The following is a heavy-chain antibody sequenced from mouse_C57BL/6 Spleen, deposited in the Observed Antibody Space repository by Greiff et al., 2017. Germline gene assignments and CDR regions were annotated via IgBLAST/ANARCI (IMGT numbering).Heavy chain of an antibody. CDR3: ATRYYDDDGDARDD. CDR1: GYTFTAYN. CDR2: INPNNGGT. Sequence: EVQLQQPGPELVKPGASVKIPCKASGYTFTAYNMDWVKQSHGKSLEWIGDINPNNGGTIYNQKFKGKATLTVDKSSSTAYMELRSLTSEDTAVXYCATRYYDDDGDARDDWGQGTSVTVSS. V-gene: IGHV1-18*01. D-gene: IGHD2-4*01. J-gene: IGHJ4*01.